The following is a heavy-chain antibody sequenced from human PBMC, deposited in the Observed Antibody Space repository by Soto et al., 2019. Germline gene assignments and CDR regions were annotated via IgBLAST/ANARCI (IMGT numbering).Heavy chain of an antibody. D-gene: IGHD2-15*01. CDR3: AHKGGRGAGMDV. Sequence: QITLKESGPTLVEPTQTLTLTCTFSGFSVSTSGVGVAWIRQPPGKALEWLALIYWDGDERYSPFLQSRVTLTKDPSQNQVVLTMTHMDPVDTATYYCAHKGGRGAGMDVWGQGTTVTVSS. CDR2: IYWDGDE. CDR1: GFSVSTSGVG. V-gene: IGHV2-5*02. J-gene: IGHJ6*02.